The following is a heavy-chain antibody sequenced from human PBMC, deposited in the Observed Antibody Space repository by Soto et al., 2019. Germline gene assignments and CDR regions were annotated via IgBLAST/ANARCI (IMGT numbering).Heavy chain of an antibody. V-gene: IGHV4-4*07. CDR2: VYSSGTT. Sequence: TLSLTCSVSGGSINSYWWSWIRQPAGKGLEWIGRVYSSGTTDYNPSLNSRATLSVETSKNQFSLKLSSVTAADTAVYYCARDIGSYAYGEGYWGQGIQVTVSS. CDR3: ARDIGSYAYGEGY. J-gene: IGHJ4*02. CDR1: GGSINSYW. D-gene: IGHD3-10*01.